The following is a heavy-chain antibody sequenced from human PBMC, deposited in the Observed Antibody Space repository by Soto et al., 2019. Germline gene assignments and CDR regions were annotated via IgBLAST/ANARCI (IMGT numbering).Heavy chain of an antibody. D-gene: IGHD3-22*01. J-gene: IGHJ4*02. Sequence: GESLKISCKGSGYSFTSYWIGWVRQMPGKGPEWMGIIYPGDSDTRYSPSFQGQVTISADKSISTAYLQWSSLKASDTAMYYCARTYYYDSSGYYSPLGYFDYWGQGTLVTVS. V-gene: IGHV5-51*01. CDR2: IYPGDSDT. CDR1: GYSFTSYW. CDR3: ARTYYYDSSGYYSPLGYFDY.